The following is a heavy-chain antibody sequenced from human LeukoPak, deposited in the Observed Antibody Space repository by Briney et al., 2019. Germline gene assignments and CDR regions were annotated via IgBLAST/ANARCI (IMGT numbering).Heavy chain of an antibody. V-gene: IGHV1-2*02. D-gene: IGHD2-2*01. CDR2: INPNSGDT. J-gene: IGHJ4*02. CDR1: GYTFTGYY. Sequence: ASVKVSCKASGYTFTGYYMHWVRQAPGQGLEWMGWINPNSGDTNYTQKFQGRVTMTRDTSISTAHMELSRLRSDDTAVYYCARANPPYCGSTTCLFDYWGQGTLVTVSS. CDR3: ARANPPYCGSTTCLFDY.